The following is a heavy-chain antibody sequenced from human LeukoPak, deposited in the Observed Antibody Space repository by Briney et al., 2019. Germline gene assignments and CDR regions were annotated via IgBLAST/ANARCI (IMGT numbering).Heavy chain of an antibody. CDR1: GFTFSDYY. V-gene: IGHV3-11*01. J-gene: IGHJ4*02. Sequence: GGSLRLSCAASGFTFSDYYMSWIRQAPGKGLEWVSYISSSGSTIYYADSVKGRFTISRDNAKNSLYLQMNSLRAEETAVYYCARGNSMRGVYCSGGSCYTGVDYWGQGTLVTVSS. CDR2: ISSSGSTI. CDR3: ARGNSMRGVYCSGGSCYTGVDY. D-gene: IGHD2-15*01.